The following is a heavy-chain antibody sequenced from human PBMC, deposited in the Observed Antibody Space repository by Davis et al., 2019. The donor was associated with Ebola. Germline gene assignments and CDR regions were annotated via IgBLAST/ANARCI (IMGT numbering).Heavy chain of an antibody. CDR1: GFTFSSYW. V-gene: IGHV3-7*01. CDR2: IKQDGSEK. CDR3: AKAHHGEIYN. Sequence: GESLKISCAASGFTFSSYWMSWVRQAPGKGLEWVANIKQDGSEKYYVDSVKGRFTISRDNAKNSLYLQMNSLRAEDTAVYYCAKAHHGEIYNWGQGTLVNVSS. D-gene: IGHD4-17*01. J-gene: IGHJ4*02.